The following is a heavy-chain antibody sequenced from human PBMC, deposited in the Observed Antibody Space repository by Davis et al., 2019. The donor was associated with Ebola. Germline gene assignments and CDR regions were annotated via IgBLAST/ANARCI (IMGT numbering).Heavy chain of an antibody. CDR2: ITGSGGTT. J-gene: IGHJ4*02. D-gene: IGHD3-3*01. Sequence: GESLKISCVASGFIFSNYAMSWVRQAPGKGLEWVSSITGSGGTTYYADSVKGRFTVSRDESKNTLYLQMNSLRADDTAVYFCVKEAVRGFGVVTFDSWGQGTLVTVFS. CDR1: GFIFSNYA. CDR3: VKEAVRGFGVVTFDS. V-gene: IGHV3-23*01.